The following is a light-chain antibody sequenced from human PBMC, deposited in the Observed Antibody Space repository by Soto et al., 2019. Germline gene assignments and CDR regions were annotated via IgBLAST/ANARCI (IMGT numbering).Light chain of an antibody. V-gene: IGLV2-14*01. CDR3: SSYTSSGTPVV. Sequence: QSALTQPASVSGSPGQSITISCTGTSSDVGGYNYVSWYQQHPGKAPKVMIYDVTDRPSGVSNRFSGSKSGNTAALTISGLQAEDEADYYCSSYTSSGTPVVFGGGTKLTVL. CDR1: SSDVGGYNY. CDR2: DVT. J-gene: IGLJ2*01.